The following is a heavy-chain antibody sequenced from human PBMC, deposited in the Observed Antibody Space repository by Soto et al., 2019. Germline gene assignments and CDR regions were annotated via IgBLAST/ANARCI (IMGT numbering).Heavy chain of an antibody. CDR3: AKADGEQWLIPHLDN. Sequence: GGSLRLSCEASGFNFKKFAMGWVRQAPGEGLEWVSGISCCGGSTFYADSVKGRFSLARDDSKNTLSLQLNSLRVEDTAHYYCAKADGEQWLIPHLDNWGQGTQVTVSS. V-gene: IGHV3-23*01. D-gene: IGHD6-19*01. CDR1: GFNFKKFA. J-gene: IGHJ1*01. CDR2: ISCCGGST.